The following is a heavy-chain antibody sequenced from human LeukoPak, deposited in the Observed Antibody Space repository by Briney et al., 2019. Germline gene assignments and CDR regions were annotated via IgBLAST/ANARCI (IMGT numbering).Heavy chain of an antibody. CDR3: ARGGYSGSYYGQSAFDI. CDR2: VIPILGIA. Sequence: SVKVSCKASGGTFSSYAISWVRQAPGQGLEWMGRVIPILGIANYAQKFQGRVTITADESTSTAYMELSSLRSEDTAVYYCARGGYSGSYYGQSAFDIWGQGTMVTVSS. CDR1: GGTFSSYA. J-gene: IGHJ3*02. V-gene: IGHV1-69*04. D-gene: IGHD1-26*01.